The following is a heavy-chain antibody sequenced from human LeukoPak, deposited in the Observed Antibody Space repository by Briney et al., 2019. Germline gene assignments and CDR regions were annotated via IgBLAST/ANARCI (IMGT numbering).Heavy chain of an antibody. D-gene: IGHD3-22*01. CDR2: ISSSSSYI. V-gene: IGHV3-21*01. CDR3: ARDMVRGGLRVGMIVVVTIPDFDY. Sequence: PGGSLRLSCATSGFTFSRNDMNWVRQGPGKGLEWVSSISSSSSYIYYADSVKGRFTISRDNAKNSLYLRMNSLRAEDTAVYYCARDMVRGGLRVGMIVVVTIPDFDYWGQGTLVTVSS. CDR1: GFTFSRND. J-gene: IGHJ4*02.